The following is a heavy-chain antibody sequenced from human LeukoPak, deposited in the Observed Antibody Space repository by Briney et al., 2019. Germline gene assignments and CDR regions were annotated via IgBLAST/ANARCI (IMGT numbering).Heavy chain of an antibody. J-gene: IGHJ4*02. CDR3: AKQGLPSIRGARFSY. CDR2: ISGGGGNT. Sequence: ATLSLTCAVDGGFFSVYYWGWVRHAPGEGLEWVSAISGGGGNTFYAESVKGRPTLSRDDYKNALYPQMDSQRDEHLAVYYCAKQGLPSIRGARFSYWGQGTLVTVSS. D-gene: IGHD3-10*01. CDR1: GGFFSVYY. V-gene: IGHV3-23*01.